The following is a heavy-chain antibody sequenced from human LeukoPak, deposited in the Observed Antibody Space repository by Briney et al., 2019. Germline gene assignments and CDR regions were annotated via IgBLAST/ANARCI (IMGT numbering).Heavy chain of an antibody. CDR1: GGSISSYY. D-gene: IGHD3-9*01. CDR3: ARSGDYDILTGYGLDP. V-gene: IGHV4-59*01. Sequence: SETLSLTCTVSGGSISSYYWSWIRQPPGKGLEWIGYIYYSGSTNYNPSLKSRVTISVDTSKNQFSLKLSSVTAADTAVYYCARSGDYDILTGYGLDPWGQGTLVTVSS. J-gene: IGHJ5*02. CDR2: IYYSGST.